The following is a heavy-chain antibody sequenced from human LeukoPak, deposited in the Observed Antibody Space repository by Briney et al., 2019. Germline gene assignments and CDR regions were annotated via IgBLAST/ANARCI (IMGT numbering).Heavy chain of an antibody. V-gene: IGHV3-21*01. Sequence: GGSLRLSCAASGFTFSSYSMNWVRQAPGKGLEWVSSISSSSSYIYYADSVKGRFAISRDNAKNSLYLQMNSLRAEDTAVYYCARVIRGKEAYWGQGTLVTVSS. CDR2: ISSSSSYI. J-gene: IGHJ4*02. D-gene: IGHD4-23*01. CDR1: GFTFSSYS. CDR3: ARVIRGKEAY.